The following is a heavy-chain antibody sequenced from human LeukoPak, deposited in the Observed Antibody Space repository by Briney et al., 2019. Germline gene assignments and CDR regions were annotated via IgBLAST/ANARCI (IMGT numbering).Heavy chain of an antibody. D-gene: IGHD4-17*01. CDR1: GYTFTSYG. Sequence: ASVKVSCKASGYTFTSYGMSWLRQAPGERLEWIGWISAYNCNTNYAQKLQGRVTMTTDRSTSTAYMELRSLRSDDTAVYYCARDARTTVTTGLLDPDLYYGMDVWGQGTTVTVSS. CDR2: ISAYNCNT. V-gene: IGHV1-18*01. CDR3: ARDARTTVTTGLLDPDLYYGMDV. J-gene: IGHJ6*02.